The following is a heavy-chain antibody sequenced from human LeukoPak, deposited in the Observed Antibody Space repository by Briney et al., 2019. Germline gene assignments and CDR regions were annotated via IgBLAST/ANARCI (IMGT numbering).Heavy chain of an antibody. CDR1: GYSISSGYY. D-gene: IGHD3-22*01. V-gene: IGHV4-38-2*02. CDR3: ASYYDSSGYYDY. CDR2: IYHSGST. J-gene: IGHJ4*02. Sequence: SETLSLTCTVSGYSISSGYYWGWIRQPPGKGLEWIGSIYHSGSTYYNPSLKSRVAISVDTSKNQFSLKLSSVTAADTAVYYCASYYDSSGYYDYWGQGTLVTVSS.